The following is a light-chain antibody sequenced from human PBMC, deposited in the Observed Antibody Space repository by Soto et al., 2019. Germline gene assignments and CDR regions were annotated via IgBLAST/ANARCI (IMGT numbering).Light chain of an antibody. CDR3: SSYSSASTRV. J-gene: IGLJ3*02. CDR2: DVS. CDR1: SSDVGGYNY. V-gene: IGLV2-14*03. Sequence: QSVLTQPASVSGSPGQSVTVSCTGTSSDVGGYNYVSWYQQHPGTAPKLLIYDVSYRPSGVSNRFSGSKSGNTASLTISGLQAEDEADYYCSSYSSASTRVFGGGTKVTVL.